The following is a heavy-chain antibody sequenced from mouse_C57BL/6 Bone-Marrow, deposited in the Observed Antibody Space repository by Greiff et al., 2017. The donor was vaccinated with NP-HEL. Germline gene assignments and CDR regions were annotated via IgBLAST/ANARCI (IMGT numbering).Heavy chain of an antibody. Sequence: VQLKESGPELVKPGASVKLSCKASGYTFTSYDINWVKQRPGQGLEWIGWIYPRDGSTKYNEKFKGKATLTVDTSSSTAYMELHSLTSEDSAVYFCAYSNYVGFDYWGQGTTLTVSS. D-gene: IGHD2-5*01. CDR2: IYPRDGST. CDR1: GYTFTSYD. CDR3: AYSNYVGFDY. J-gene: IGHJ2*01. V-gene: IGHV1-85*01.